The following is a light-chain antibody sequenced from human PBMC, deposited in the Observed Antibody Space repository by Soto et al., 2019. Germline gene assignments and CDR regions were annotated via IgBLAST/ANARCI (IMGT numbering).Light chain of an antibody. Sequence: DIRMTQSPSTLSASVGDRVSITCRASQSISTWLAWYQQKAGKAPKLLIYKASSLQSGVPSRFSGSGSGTEFTLTISSLQPDDFATYYCQQYNTYPITFGQGTRLDI. V-gene: IGKV1-5*03. J-gene: IGKJ5*01. CDR1: QSISTW. CDR3: QQYNTYPIT. CDR2: KAS.